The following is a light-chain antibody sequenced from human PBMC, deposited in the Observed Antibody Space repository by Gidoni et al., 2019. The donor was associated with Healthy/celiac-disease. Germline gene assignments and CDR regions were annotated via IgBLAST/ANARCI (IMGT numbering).Light chain of an antibody. Sequence: DIHMTQSPSTLSASVGDRVTITCRASQSISSWLAWYQQKPGKAPKLLIYDASSLESGVPSRCSGSGSGTEFTLTISSLQPDDFATYYCQQYNSYSRVTFGGGTKVEIK. CDR1: QSISSW. V-gene: IGKV1-5*01. J-gene: IGKJ4*01. CDR3: QQYNSYSRVT. CDR2: DAS.